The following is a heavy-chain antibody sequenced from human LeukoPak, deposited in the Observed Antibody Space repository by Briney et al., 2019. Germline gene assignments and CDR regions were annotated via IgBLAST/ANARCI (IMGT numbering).Heavy chain of an antibody. CDR3: ATAQGYCTNGVCSGAFDI. CDR1: GYTVTELS. D-gene: IGHD2-8*01. J-gene: IGHJ3*02. CDR2: FDPEDGET. V-gene: IGHV1-24*01. Sequence: ASVKVSCKVSGYTVTELSMHWVRQAPGKGLEWMGGFDPEDGETIYAQKFQGRVTMTEDTSTDTAYMELSSLRSEDTAVYYCATAQGYCTNGVCSGAFDIWGQGTMVTVSS.